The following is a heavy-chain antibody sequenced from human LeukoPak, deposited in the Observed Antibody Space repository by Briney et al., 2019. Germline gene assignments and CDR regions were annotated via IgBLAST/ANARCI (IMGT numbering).Heavy chain of an antibody. CDR1: GFTFSSYW. CDR3: AVNSNSGTYPT. CDR2: IKQDGSEK. D-gene: IGHD3-10*01. J-gene: IGHJ5*02. Sequence: PGGSLRLSCAASGFTFSSYWMSWVRQAPGKGLEWVANIKQDGSEKTYVDSVKGRFTISRDTAKNSLYMQMHSLRGEDTAVYYCAVNSNSGTYPTWGQGTLVTVSS. V-gene: IGHV3-7*01.